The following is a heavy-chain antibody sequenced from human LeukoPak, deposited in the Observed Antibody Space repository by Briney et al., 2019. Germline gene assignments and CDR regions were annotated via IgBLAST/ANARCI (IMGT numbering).Heavy chain of an antibody. CDR1: GYTFTSYY. CDR2: INPSGGST. D-gene: IGHD6-6*01. Sequence: ASVKVSCKASGYTFTSYYMHWVRQAPGQGLEWMGIINPSGGSTSYAQKFQGRVTMTRDTSTSTVYMELSSLRAEDTAVYYCATAGLSYRSSSGGGHYWGQGTLVTLSS. V-gene: IGHV1-46*01. CDR3: ATAGLSYRSSSGGGHY. J-gene: IGHJ4*02.